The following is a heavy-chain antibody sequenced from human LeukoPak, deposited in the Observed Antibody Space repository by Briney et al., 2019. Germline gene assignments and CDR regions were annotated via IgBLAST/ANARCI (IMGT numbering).Heavy chain of an antibody. Sequence: PGGSLRLSCAASGSTFSSYSMNWVRQAPGKGLEWVSSIRSSSSYIYYADSVKGRFTISRDNAKNSLYLQMNSLRAEDTAVYYCARDQNNWNEKDYWGQGTLVTVSS. CDR1: GSTFSSYS. D-gene: IGHD1-1*01. CDR2: IRSSSSYI. V-gene: IGHV3-21*01. J-gene: IGHJ4*02. CDR3: ARDQNNWNEKDY.